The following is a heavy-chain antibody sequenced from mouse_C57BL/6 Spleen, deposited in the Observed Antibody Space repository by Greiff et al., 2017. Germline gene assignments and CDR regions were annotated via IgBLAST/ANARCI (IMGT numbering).Heavy chain of an antibody. CDR2: IYPGSGST. D-gene: IGHD1-1*01. V-gene: IGHV1-55*01. CDR3: ARRVFYCGSSYFDY. Sequence: QVQLQQPGAELVKPGASVKMSCKASGYTFTSYWITWVKQRPGQGLEWIGDIYPGSGSTNYNEKFKSKAPLTVDTSSSTAYMQLSSLTSEDTAVNYCARRVFYCGSSYFDYWGQGTTLTVSS. J-gene: IGHJ2*01. CDR1: GYTFTSYW.